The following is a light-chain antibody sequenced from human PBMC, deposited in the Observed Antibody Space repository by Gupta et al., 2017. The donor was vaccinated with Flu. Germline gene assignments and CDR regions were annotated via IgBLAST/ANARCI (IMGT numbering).Light chain of an antibody. CDR3: RSSEDNMVL. Sequence: SQGQTAGVTCSGDAVPKQYAYCYHQKQANATGGMMYKVTERPSGIPERFCGASSANNATSHISAVQSEDDADDYCRSSEDNMVLFGGGTKLTVL. V-gene: IGLV3-25*03. CDR2: KVT. J-gene: IGLJ3*02. CDR1: AVPKQY.